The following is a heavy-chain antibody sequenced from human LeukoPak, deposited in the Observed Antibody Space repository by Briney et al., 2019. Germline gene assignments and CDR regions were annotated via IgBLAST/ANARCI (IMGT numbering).Heavy chain of an antibody. CDR1: GFTFSHYD. Sequence: GGSLRLSCAASGFTFSHYDMNWVRQAPGKGLEWIARITTTSRIMTYADSVKGRFTVSRDNAKNSLYLQMNSLRAEDTAVYYCAREPYYHDSSGYISDYWGQGTLVTVSS. D-gene: IGHD3-22*01. CDR2: ITTTSRIM. J-gene: IGHJ4*02. V-gene: IGHV3-48*04. CDR3: AREPYYHDSSGYISDY.